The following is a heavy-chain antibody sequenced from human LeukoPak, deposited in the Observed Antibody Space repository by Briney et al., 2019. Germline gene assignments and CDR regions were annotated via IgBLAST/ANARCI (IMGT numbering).Heavy chain of an antibody. CDR2: IDYSGGST. V-gene: IGHV3-20*04. CDR1: GFTLSSYE. Sequence: GGSLRLSCTASGFTLSSYEMSWIRQAPGKGLEWVSSIDYSGGSTYYADSVKGRFTISRDNAKNSLYLQMNSLRAEDTALYYCARDLSSPYCSGGSCYSASDYWGQGTLVTVSS. D-gene: IGHD2-15*01. CDR3: ARDLSSPYCSGGSCYSASDY. J-gene: IGHJ4*02.